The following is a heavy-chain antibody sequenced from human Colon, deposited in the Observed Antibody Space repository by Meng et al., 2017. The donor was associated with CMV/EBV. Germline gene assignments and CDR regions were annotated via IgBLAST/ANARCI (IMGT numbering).Heavy chain of an antibody. CDR1: T. V-gene: IGHV3-30*04. CDR3: ARDQYYFDSRGYSSAGHYFDL. Sequence: TIFWVRQAPGRGLEWVAVASFDGRTKQYADSVRGRFTISGDYFNNTVYLQMNGLRTEDTAMYYCARDQYYFDSRGYSSAGHYFDLWGRGTLVTVSS. J-gene: IGHJ2*01. CDR2: ASFDGRTK. D-gene: IGHD3-22*01.